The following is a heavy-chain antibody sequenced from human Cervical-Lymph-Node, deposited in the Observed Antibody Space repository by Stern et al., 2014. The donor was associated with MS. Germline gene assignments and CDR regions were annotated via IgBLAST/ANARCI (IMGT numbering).Heavy chain of an antibody. CDR1: GFTVSRDY. V-gene: IGHV3-53*01. CDR2: ITNVGST. CDR3: ARDTSSPERSDW. D-gene: IGHD1-1*01. J-gene: IGHJ4*02. Sequence: VQLVESGGGVLQPGGSLRLSCTASGFTVSRDYMPWVRQAPGKGLEWVSLITNVGSTFYTDSVKGRFTISRDDSKNTVYLHMTSLRAEDTAMYYCARDTSSPERSDWWGQGTLVTVSS.